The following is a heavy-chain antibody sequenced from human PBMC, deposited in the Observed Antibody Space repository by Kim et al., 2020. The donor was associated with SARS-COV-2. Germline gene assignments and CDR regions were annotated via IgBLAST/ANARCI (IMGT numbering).Heavy chain of an antibody. CDR3: AKSKGYGSGSYFLGMDV. D-gene: IGHD3-10*01. Sequence: VKGRFTISRANSKTTLYLQMNRLRAEDTAVYYCAKSKGYGSGSYFLGMDVWGQGTTVTVSS. J-gene: IGHJ6*02. V-gene: IGHV3-23*01.